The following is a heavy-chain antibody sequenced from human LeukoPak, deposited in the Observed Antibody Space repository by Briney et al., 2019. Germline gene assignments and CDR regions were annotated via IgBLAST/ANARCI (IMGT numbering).Heavy chain of an antibody. CDR1: GYTFTGYY. J-gene: IGHJ6*03. V-gene: IGHV1-2*02. Sequence: GSVKASCKASGYTFTGYYMDWVRQAPGQGLEWMGWINPNSGGTNNAQKFQGGVTNNRDTPSSTAYMELSRLRSDDTAVYYCARARRYCSSSSCYPPYCYFYMDVWGKGTTVTVSS. CDR2: INPNSGGT. CDR3: ARARRYCSSSSCYPPYCYFYMDV. D-gene: IGHD2-2*01.